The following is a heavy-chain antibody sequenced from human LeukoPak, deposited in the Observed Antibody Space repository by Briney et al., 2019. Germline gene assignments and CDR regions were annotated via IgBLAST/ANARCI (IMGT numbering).Heavy chain of an antibody. V-gene: IGHV1-69*05. Sequence: ASVKVSCKASGGTFSSYAISWVRRAPGQGLEWMGGIIPIFGTANYAQKFQGRVTITTDESTSTAYMELSSLRSEDTAVYYCASFGYDILTGRIGSIDYWGQGTLVTVSS. D-gene: IGHD3-9*01. J-gene: IGHJ4*02. CDR3: ASFGYDILTGRIGSIDY. CDR1: GGTFSSYA. CDR2: IIPIFGTA.